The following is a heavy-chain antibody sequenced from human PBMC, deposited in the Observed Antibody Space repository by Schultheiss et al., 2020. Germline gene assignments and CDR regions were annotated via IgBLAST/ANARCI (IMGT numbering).Heavy chain of an antibody. CDR1: GFTFSSYA. CDR3: AKHLGRPGYSGYSSGWSVGIDP. CDR2: ISGSGGST. V-gene: IGHV3-23*01. D-gene: IGHD6-19*01. Sequence: GGSLRLSCAASGFTFSSYAMSWVRQAPGKGLEWVSAISGSGGSTYYADSVKGRFTISRDNSKNTLYLRMNSLRAEDTAVYYCAKHLGRPGYSGYSSGWSVGIDPWGQGTLVTVSS. J-gene: IGHJ5*02.